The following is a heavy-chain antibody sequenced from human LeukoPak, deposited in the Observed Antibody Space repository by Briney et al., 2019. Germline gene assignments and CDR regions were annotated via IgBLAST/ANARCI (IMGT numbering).Heavy chain of an antibody. Sequence: GGSLRLSCAASGFTFSSYDMHWVRQATGKGLEWVSVIGTAGDTYYPGSVKGRFTISRENAKNSLYLQMNSLRAEDTAVYYCARGSSSSYYYYGMDVWGQGTTVTVSS. J-gene: IGHJ6*02. V-gene: IGHV3-13*01. D-gene: IGHD6-6*01. CDR2: IGTAGDT. CDR3: ARGSSSSYYYYGMDV. CDR1: GFTFSSYD.